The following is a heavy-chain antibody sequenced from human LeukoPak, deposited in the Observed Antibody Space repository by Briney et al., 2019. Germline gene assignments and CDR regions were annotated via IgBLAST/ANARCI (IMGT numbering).Heavy chain of an antibody. Sequence: GGSLRPSCAASGFTFDDYAMHWVRQAPGKGLEWVPGISWNSGSIGYADSVKGRFTISRDNAKNSLYLQMNSLRAEDTALYYRAKTFRFGGSNPFDYWGQGTLVTVSS. V-gene: IGHV3-9*01. CDR2: ISWNSGSI. J-gene: IGHJ4*02. CDR3: AKTFRFGGSNPFDY. CDR1: GFTFDDYA. D-gene: IGHD1-26*01.